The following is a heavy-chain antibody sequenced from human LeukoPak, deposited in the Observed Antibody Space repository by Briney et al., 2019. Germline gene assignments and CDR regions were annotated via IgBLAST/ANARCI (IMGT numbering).Heavy chain of an antibody. D-gene: IGHD2-15*01. Sequence: GGFLRLSCAASGFSLSIYYMVWVRQAPGKGLEWIASTGLSSSYIGYADSVKGRVTISRDNGENSVYLQMNSLRAEDTAVYFCARERSYCSGATCSLDLWGQGTLVTVSS. J-gene: IGHJ5*02. CDR3: ARERSYCSGATCSLDL. CDR1: GFSLSIYY. CDR2: TGLSSSYI. V-gene: IGHV3-21*01.